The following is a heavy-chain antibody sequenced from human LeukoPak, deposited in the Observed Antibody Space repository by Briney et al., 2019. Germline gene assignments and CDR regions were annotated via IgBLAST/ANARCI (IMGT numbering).Heavy chain of an antibody. Sequence: SETLSLTCTVSGGSISSYYWSWIRQPPGKGLEWIGYISYGGATSYNPSLKRRVTISVDSPKNRFSLKLSSVTAADTAVYYCAVDSQRAFDIWGQGTMVTVSS. CDR2: ISYGGAT. D-gene: IGHD3-22*01. CDR3: AVDSQRAFDI. CDR1: GGSISSYY. J-gene: IGHJ3*02. V-gene: IGHV4-59*01.